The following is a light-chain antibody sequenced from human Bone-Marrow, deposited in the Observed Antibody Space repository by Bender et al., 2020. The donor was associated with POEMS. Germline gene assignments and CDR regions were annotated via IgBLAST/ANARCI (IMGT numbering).Light chain of an antibody. CDR2: DNH. V-gene: IGLV1-51*01. J-gene: IGLJ2*01. CDR1: NYNIEINY. CDR3: ATWDSSLSVVI. Sequence: QSVLTQPPAVSAAPGQKVTISCSGNNYNIEINYVSWYQQLPGTAPKLLIFDNHRRPSGIPDRFSGSQFGASAALGITVLQTGDEVDYYCATWDSSLSVVIFGGGTRLTVL.